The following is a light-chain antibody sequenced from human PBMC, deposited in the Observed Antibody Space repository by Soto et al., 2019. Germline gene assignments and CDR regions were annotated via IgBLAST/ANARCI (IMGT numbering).Light chain of an antibody. CDR1: SGDVGGYDY. J-gene: IGLJ1*01. CDR2: EVT. V-gene: IGLV2-8*01. CDR3: SSYAGSDNPYV. Sequence: SVLTQPPSASGSPGQSVTIPCTGTSGDVGGYDYVSWYQQHPGKAPKLMIYEVTKRPLGVPDRFSGSKSGNTASLTVSGLRAEDEADYYCSSYAGSDNPYVFGTGTKVTVL.